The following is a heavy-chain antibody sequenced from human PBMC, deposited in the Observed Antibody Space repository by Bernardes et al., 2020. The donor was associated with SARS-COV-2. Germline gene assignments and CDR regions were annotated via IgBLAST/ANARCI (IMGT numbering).Heavy chain of an antibody. Sequence: GGSLRLSCAASGFTFSNYAMHWVRQAPGKGLEWVAVISYDGSGQYYADSVKGRFTISGDISKNTLYMQMNSLRVEDTALYYCARGYGYTYAVDYWGQGTLVTVSS. CDR1: GFTFSNYA. J-gene: IGHJ4*02. D-gene: IGHD5-18*01. CDR2: ISYDGSGQ. CDR3: ARGYGYTYAVDY. V-gene: IGHV3-30-3*01.